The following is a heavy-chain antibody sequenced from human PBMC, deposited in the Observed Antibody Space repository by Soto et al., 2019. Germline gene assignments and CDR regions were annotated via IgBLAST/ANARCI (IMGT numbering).Heavy chain of an antibody. D-gene: IGHD1-20*01. CDR2: TGATGRTT. Sequence: GSLRLSCTASGFTFNIYAMTWVRQAPGKGLEWVSTTGATGRTTYYSDAVKGRFTVSRDNSKNTLDLQMSNLRAEDTAVYYCATVHNTSRSFDYWGQGTLVTVSS. J-gene: IGHJ4*02. V-gene: IGHV3-23*01. CDR3: ATVHNTSRSFDY. CDR1: GFTFNIYA.